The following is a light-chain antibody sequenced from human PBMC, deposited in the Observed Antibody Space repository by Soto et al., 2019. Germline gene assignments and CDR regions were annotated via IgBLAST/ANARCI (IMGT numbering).Light chain of an antibody. CDR1: QSISSY. Sequence: DIQMTQSPSSLSSSVGDRVTITCRASQSISSYLNWYQQKPGKAPKLLIYAASSLQSGVPSRFSGSGSGTEFTLTISSLKPDDFETYYCQQYNSYSRSFGQGTEVDIK. V-gene: IGKV1-39*01. J-gene: IGKJ1*01. CDR2: AAS. CDR3: QQYNSYSRS.